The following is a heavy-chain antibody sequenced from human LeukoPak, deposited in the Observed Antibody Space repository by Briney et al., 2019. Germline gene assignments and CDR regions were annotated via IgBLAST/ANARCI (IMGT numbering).Heavy chain of an antibody. Sequence: SETLSLTCTVSGGSINNYYWSWIRQPAGKGLGWIGRIYTRGSTNYNPSLKSRVTMSVDTSKNRFSLKLSSVTAADTAVYYCARGRYCSADICSGGDAFDIWGQGTMVSVSS. CDR1: GGSINNYY. V-gene: IGHV4-4*07. D-gene: IGHD2-15*01. CDR3: ARGRYCSADICSGGDAFDI. CDR2: IYTRGST. J-gene: IGHJ3*02.